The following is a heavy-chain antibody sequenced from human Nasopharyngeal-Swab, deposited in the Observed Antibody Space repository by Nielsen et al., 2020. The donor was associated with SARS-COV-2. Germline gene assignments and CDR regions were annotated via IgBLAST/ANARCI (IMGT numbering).Heavy chain of an antibody. CDR1: GYTFTSYG. CDR3: ARGGQRHIVVVTANNWFDP. D-gene: IGHD2-21*02. J-gene: IGHJ5*02. Sequence: ASVKVSCKASGYTFTSYGISWVRQAPGQGLEWMGWISAYNGNTNYAQKLQGRVTMTTDTSTSTVYMELSSLRSEDTAVYYCARGGQRHIVVVTANNWFDPWGQGTLVTVSS. V-gene: IGHV1-18*04. CDR2: ISAYNGNT.